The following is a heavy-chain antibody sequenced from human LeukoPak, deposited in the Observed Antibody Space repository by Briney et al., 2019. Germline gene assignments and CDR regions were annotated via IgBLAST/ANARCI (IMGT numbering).Heavy chain of an antibody. J-gene: IGHJ6*02. V-gene: IGHV3-64*01. CDR3: ARTCGYYPDLRYYYYGMDV. Sequence: GGSLRLSCAASGFTFSSYAMHWVRQAPGKGLEYVSAISSNGGSTYYANSVKGRFTISRDNSKNTLYLQMGSLRAEDMAVYYCARTCGYYPDLRYYYYGMDVWGQGTTVTVSS. CDR2: ISSNGGST. CDR1: GFTFSSYA. D-gene: IGHD3-3*01.